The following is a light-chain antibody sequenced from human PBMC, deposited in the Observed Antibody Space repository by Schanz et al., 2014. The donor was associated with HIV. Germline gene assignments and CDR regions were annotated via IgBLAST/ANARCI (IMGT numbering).Light chain of an antibody. J-gene: IGLJ1*01. Sequence: QSALTQPPSASGSPGQSVTISCTGTISDVGGYNYVSWYQQHPGKAPKLIIYEVNKRPSGVPDRFYGAKSGNTASLTISGLQAEDEADYYCCSYTTTSTYVFGAGTKLTVL. V-gene: IGLV2-8*01. CDR2: EVN. CDR3: CSYTTTSTYV. CDR1: ISDVGGYNY.